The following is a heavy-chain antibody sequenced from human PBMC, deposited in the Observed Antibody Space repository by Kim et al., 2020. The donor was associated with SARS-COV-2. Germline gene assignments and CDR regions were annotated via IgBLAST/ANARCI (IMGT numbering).Heavy chain of an antibody. CDR3: TTRLVVPAALFDY. Sequence: YAAPVEGRFTISRDESKNTLYLQMNSLKTEDTAVYYCTTRLVVPAALFDYWGQGTLVTVSS. V-gene: IGHV3-15*01. J-gene: IGHJ4*02. D-gene: IGHD2-2*01.